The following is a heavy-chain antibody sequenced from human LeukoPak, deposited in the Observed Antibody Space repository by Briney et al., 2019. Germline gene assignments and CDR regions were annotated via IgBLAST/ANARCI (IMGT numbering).Heavy chain of an antibody. CDR1: GYIFTDYA. Sequence: ASVKVSCKASGYIFTDYALHWVRQAPGQRPEWMGWINAGNGDTKYSRNFQGRVTITRDTSASTAYMDLSSLRSEDTAVYHCARGYCSSTSCQYYFDYWGQGTLVTVSS. V-gene: IGHV1-3*01. J-gene: IGHJ4*02. D-gene: IGHD2-2*01. CDR3: ARGYCSSTSCQYYFDY. CDR2: INAGNGDT.